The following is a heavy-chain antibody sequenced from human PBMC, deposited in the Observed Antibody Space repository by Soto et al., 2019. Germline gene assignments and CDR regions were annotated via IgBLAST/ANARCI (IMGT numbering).Heavy chain of an antibody. CDR3: ARGATAYYDFWSGYYYNWFDP. D-gene: IGHD3-3*01. J-gene: IGHJ5*02. CDR1: GGSFSGYY. V-gene: IGHV4-34*09. Sequence: SETLSLTCAVYGGSFSGYYWSWIRQHPGKGLEWIGYINHSGSTSYNPSLKSRVTISVDTSKNRFSLKLSSVTAADTAVYYCARGATAYYDFWSGYYYNWFDPWGQGTLVTVSS. CDR2: INHSGST.